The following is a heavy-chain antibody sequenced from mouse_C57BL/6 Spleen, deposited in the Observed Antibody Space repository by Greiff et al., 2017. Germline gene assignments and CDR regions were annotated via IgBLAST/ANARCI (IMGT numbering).Heavy chain of an antibody. CDR2: INPNNGGS. D-gene: IGHD2-4*01. CDR3: ARSEGYDYDGYAMDY. CDR1: GYTFTDYY. J-gene: IGHJ4*01. V-gene: IGHV1-26*01. Sequence: VQLQQSGPELVKPGASVKISCKASGYTFTDYYMNWVKQSHGKSLEWIGDINPNNGGSSYNQKFKGKATLTVDKSSSTAYMELRSLTSEDSAVYYCARSEGYDYDGYAMDYWGQGTSVTVSS.